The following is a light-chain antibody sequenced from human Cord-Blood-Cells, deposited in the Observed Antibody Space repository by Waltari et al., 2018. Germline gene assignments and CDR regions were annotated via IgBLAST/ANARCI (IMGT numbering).Light chain of an antibody. CDR1: SRDVGGSYY. CDR3: SSYTSSSISYV. J-gene: IGLJ1*01. V-gene: IGLV2-14*01. CDR2: DAS. Sequence: QSALTQPASLSGSPGPSITIPCTGTSRDVGGSYYVPWYQQHPGKATKLMIYDASNRPAGVSNRFSGSKSGNKASLTISGLQAEDEADYDCSSYTSSSISYVFGTGTKVTVL.